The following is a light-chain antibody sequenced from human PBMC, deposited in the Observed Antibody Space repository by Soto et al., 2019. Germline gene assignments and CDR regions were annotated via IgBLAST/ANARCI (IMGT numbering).Light chain of an antibody. CDR3: QQSYTNPKT. J-gene: IGKJ1*01. V-gene: IGKV1-39*01. CDR1: QSISSW. CDR2: AAS. Sequence: DIQMTQSPSTLSASVRDRLTITCRASQSISSWLAWYQQKPGKAPKLLIYAASNLQSGVPSRFSGYGSGTDFILTISSLQPEDFATYYCQQSYTNPKTFGQGTKVDIK.